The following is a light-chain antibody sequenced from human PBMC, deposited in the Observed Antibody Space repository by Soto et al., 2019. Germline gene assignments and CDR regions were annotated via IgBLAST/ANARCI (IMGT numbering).Light chain of an antibody. CDR3: QQSVNLPYT. CDR1: QDLTNY. V-gene: IGKV1-33*01. Sequence: DIQMTQSPPSLAASVGDRVTITCQASQDLTNYLNWYQQKPGQAPKLLIYDTVTLEEGVPSRFSGGGSGTDFTFTINGLQPEDAAIYSCQQSVNLPYTFGRGTKLEIK. CDR2: DTV. J-gene: IGKJ2*01.